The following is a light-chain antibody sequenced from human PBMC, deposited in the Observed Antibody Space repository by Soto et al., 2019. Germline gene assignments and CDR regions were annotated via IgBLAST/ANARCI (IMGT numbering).Light chain of an antibody. CDR1: QGISSY. J-gene: IGKJ4*01. V-gene: IGKV1-9*01. CDR2: AAS. Sequence: DIQLTQSPSFLSASVGDRVTITCRASQGISSYLAWYQQKPGKAPKLLIYAASTLQSGVPSRFSGSGSGAEFTLTISSLQPEDFATYHCQQVNSYPLTFGGGTKVEIK. CDR3: QQVNSYPLT.